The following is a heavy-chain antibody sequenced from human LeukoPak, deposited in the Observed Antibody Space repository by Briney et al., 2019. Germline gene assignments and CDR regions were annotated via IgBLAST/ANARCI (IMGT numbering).Heavy chain of an antibody. CDR1: GFTFSSYS. CDR2: ISSSSSYI. J-gene: IGHJ5*02. CDR3: AREYEDDFWSGYYSLDP. Sequence: PGRSLRLSCAASGFTFSSYSMNWVRQAPGKGLEWVSSISSSSSYIYYADSVKGRFTISRDNAKNSLYLQMNSLRAEDTAVYYCAREYEDDFWSGYYSLDPWGQGTLVTVSS. D-gene: IGHD3-3*01. V-gene: IGHV3-21*01.